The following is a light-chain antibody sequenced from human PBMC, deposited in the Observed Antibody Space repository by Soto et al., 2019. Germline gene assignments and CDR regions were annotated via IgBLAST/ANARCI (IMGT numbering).Light chain of an antibody. Sequence: DIQMTQSPSSLSASVGDRVTITCRASQSISSYLNWYQQKPGKAPKLLIYAASTLQSGVPSRFSGSGSGTDFTLTISSLQPEDFATYYCQEASRIPITFGQGTRLEI. CDR3: QEASRIPIT. CDR2: AAS. CDR1: QSISSY. J-gene: IGKJ5*01. V-gene: IGKV1-39*01.